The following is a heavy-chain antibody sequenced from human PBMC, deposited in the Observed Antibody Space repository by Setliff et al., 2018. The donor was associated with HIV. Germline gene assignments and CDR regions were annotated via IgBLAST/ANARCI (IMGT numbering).Heavy chain of an antibody. CDR1: GFTFSSYA. CDR2: IGTAGDT. Sequence: GGSLRLSCAASGFTFSSYAMHWVRQATGKGLEWVSAIGTAGDTYYPGSVKGRFTISRENAKNSLYLQMNSLRAGDTAVYYCARARDSSGYYPGAFDIWGQGTMVTVSS. CDR3: ARARDSSGYYPGAFDI. D-gene: IGHD3-22*01. V-gene: IGHV3-13*01. J-gene: IGHJ3*02.